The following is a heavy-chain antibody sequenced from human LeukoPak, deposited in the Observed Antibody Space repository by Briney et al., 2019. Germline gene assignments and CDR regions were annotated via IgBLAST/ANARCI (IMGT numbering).Heavy chain of an antibody. D-gene: IGHD5-12*01. CDR3: TRARWLDNWFDP. CDR1: GLTFSSAG. J-gene: IGHJ5*02. CDR2: IKSKTDGGTT. V-gene: IGHV3-15*01. Sequence: PGGSLRLSCAASGLTFSSAGMSWVRQAPGKGLEWVGRIKSKTDGGTTDYAAPVKGRFTISRDDSKNTLYLQMNSLKTEDTAVYYCTRARWLDNWFDPWGQGTLVTVSS.